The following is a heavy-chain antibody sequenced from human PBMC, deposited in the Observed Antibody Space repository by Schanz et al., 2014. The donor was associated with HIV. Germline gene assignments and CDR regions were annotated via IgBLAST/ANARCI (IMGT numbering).Heavy chain of an antibody. CDR1: GFTFSTYA. CDR2: ISASGGST. V-gene: IGHV3-23*01. Sequence: EVQLLESGGRLVQPGGSLRLSCADSGFTFSTYAMSWVRQAPGKGLEWVSGISASGGSTYYADSVKGRFTISRDNSKNTLYLQMNSLRPEDTAVYYCSTDIAVAGRGGMDLWGQGTTVTVAS. J-gene: IGHJ6*02. CDR3: STDIAVAGRGGMDL. D-gene: IGHD6-19*01.